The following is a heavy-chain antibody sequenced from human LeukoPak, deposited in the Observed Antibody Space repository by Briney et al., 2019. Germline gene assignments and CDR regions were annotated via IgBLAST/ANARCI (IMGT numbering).Heavy chain of an antibody. CDR1: GGSISSSSYY. CDR2: IYYSGST. V-gene: IGHV4-39*01. Sequence: SETLSLTCTVSGGSISSSSYYWGWIRQPPGKGLEWIGSIYYSGSTYYNPSLKSRVTISVDTSKNQFSLKLSSVTAADTAVYYCARLITMVRGVMAGGWFDPWGQGTLVTVSS. CDR3: ARLITMVRGVMAGGWFDP. J-gene: IGHJ5*02. D-gene: IGHD3-10*01.